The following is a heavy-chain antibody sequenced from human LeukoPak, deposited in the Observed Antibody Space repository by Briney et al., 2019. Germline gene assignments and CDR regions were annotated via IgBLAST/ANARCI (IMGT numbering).Heavy chain of an antibody. D-gene: IGHD6-19*01. Sequence: SETLSLTCTVSGGSISSSSYYWGWIRQPPGKGLEWIGSIYYSGSTYYNPSLKSRVTISVDTSKNQFSLKLSSVTAADTAVYYCARGYSSGWSYYYYYAMDVWGQGTTVTVSS. V-gene: IGHV4-39*07. CDR3: ARGYSSGWSYYYYYAMDV. CDR2: IYYSGST. CDR1: GGSISSSSYY. J-gene: IGHJ6*02.